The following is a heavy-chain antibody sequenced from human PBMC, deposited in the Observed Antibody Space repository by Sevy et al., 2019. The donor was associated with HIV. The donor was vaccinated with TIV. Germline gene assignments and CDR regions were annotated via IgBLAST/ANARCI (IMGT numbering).Heavy chain of an antibody. J-gene: IGHJ3*02. CDR3: ARRNDFDI. Sequence: SETLSLTCTVSGGSINSDHWNWIRQPPGKGLEWIGYVYYTGGTNYNPSLTNRVTISVDRTKNKFSLKLTSVTAAGTAVYYCARRNDFDIWGQGTMVTVSS. V-gene: IGHV4-59*08. CDR1: GGSINSDH. CDR2: VYYTGGT.